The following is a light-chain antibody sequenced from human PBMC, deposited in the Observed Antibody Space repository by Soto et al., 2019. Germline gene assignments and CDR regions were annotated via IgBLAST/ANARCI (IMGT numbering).Light chain of an antibody. CDR2: DAS. CDR1: QSIRSY. Sequence: DIQLTQSPSSLSASVGDKVTITCRASQSIRSYLNWVQQKPGKAPKLLIYDASSLQSGVPSRFSGSGSGTEFTLTISSLQPDDFAVYYCQQYGSSGTFGQGTKVDIK. V-gene: IGKV1-39*01. J-gene: IGKJ1*01. CDR3: QQYGSSGT.